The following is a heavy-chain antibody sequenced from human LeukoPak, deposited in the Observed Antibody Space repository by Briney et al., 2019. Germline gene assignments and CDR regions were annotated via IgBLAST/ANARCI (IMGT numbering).Heavy chain of an antibody. CDR1: GYTFITY. J-gene: IGHJ4*02. CDR2: INPSGGTT. CDR3: ASGSSTRRGGFDH. V-gene: IGHV1-46*03. Sequence: ASVKVSCKASGYTFITYWVRQAPGQGLEWMGIINPSGGTTSYAQKFQGRVTMTMDTSTSTVYMELSGLRSEDTAVYYCASGSSTRRGGFDHWGQGTLVTVSS. D-gene: IGHD2-2*01.